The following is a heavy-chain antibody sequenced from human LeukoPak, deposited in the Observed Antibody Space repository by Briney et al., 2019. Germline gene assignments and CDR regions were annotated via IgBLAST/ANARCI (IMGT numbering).Heavy chain of an antibody. CDR2: INHSGST. CDR3: ARGSGYYYDSSGYYSSRQNWFDP. CDR1: GGSFSGYY. V-gene: IGHV4-34*01. D-gene: IGHD3-22*01. Sequence: SETLSLTCAVYGGSFSGYYWSWIRQPPGKGLEWIGEINHSGSTNYNPSLKSRVTISVDTSKNQFSLKLSSVTAADTAVYYCARGSGYYYDSSGYYSSRQNWFDPWGQGTLVTVSS. J-gene: IGHJ5*02.